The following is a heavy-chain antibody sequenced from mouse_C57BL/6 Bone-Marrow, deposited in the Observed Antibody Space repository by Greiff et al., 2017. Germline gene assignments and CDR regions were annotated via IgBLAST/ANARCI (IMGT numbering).Heavy chain of an antibody. V-gene: IGHV5-12*01. J-gene: IGHJ2*01. D-gene: IGHD2-4*01. CDR2: ISNGGGST. Sequence: EVKLVESGGGLVQPGGSLKLPCAASGFTFSDYYTYWVRQTPEKRLEWVAYISNGGGSTYYPDTVKGRFTISRDNAKNTLYLQMSRLKSEDTAMYYCARGDDYDPYYFDYWGQGTTLTVSS. CDR3: ARGDDYDPYYFDY. CDR1: GFTFSDYY.